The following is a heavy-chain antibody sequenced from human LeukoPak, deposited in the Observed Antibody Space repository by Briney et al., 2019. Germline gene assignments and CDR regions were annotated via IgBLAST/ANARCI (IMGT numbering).Heavy chain of an antibody. D-gene: IGHD4-17*01. V-gene: IGHV3-49*04. CDR2: IRSKAYGGTT. CDR3: YAGGY. J-gene: IGHJ4*02. Sequence: PGGSLRLSCTASGFTFGDYAMSWVRQAPGKGLEWVGFIRSKAYGGTTEYAASVKGRFTISRDDSKSIAYLQMNSLKTEATGDYGDYAGGYWGQGTLVTVSS. CDR1: GFTFGDYA.